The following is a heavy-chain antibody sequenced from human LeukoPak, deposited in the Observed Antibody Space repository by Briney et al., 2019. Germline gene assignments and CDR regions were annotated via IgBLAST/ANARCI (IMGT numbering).Heavy chain of an antibody. CDR1: GGSISSYY. Sequence: PSETLSLTCTVSGGSISSYYWSWIRQPAGKGLEWIGRIYTSGSTNYNPSLKSRVTMSVDTSKNQFSLKLGSVTAADTAVYYCARGIYCSSTSCYYYYYYMDVWGKGTTVTVSS. CDR3: ARGIYCSSTSCYYYYYYMDV. D-gene: IGHD2-2*01. V-gene: IGHV4-4*07. CDR2: IYTSGST. J-gene: IGHJ6*03.